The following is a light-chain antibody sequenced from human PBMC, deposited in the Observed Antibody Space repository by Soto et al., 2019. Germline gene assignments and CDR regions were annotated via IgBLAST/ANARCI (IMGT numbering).Light chain of an antibody. CDR2: GAS. Sequence: EIVLTQSPGTLSLSPGERGTLSCRASRSVSISYLAWYQQKPGQAPRLLIYGASSRATGIPDRFSGSGSGTDFTLTISRLEPEDFPVYYCQQYGSSLYTFGQGTKLEIK. CDR3: QQYGSSLYT. CDR1: RSVSISY. J-gene: IGKJ2*01. V-gene: IGKV3-20*01.